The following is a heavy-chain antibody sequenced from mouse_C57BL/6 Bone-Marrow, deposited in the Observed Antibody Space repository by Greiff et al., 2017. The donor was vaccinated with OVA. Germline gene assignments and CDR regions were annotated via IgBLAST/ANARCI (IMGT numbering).Heavy chain of an antibody. CDR2: ISSGGSYT. CDR1: GFTFSSYG. V-gene: IGHV5-6*01. D-gene: IGHD1-1*01. CDR3: ARHTVYYYGSSYGYFDY. Sequence: EVQVVESGGDLVKPGGSLKLSCAASGFTFSSYGMSWVRQTPDKRLEWVATISSGGSYTYYPDSVKGRFTISRDNAKNTLYLQMSSLKSEDTAMYYCARHTVYYYGSSYGYFDYWGQGTTLTVSS. J-gene: IGHJ2*01.